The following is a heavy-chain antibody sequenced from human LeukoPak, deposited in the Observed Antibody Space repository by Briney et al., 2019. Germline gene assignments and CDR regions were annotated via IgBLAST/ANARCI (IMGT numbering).Heavy chain of an antibody. CDR3: ARGCQPRVRYYYYYMDV. CDR1: GYTFTSYD. Sequence: ASVKVSCKASGYTFTSYDINWVRQATGQGLEWMGWMNPNSGNTGYAQKFQGRVTMTRNTSISTAYMELSSLRSEDTAVYYCARGCQPRVRYYYYYMDVWGKGTTVTVSS. D-gene: IGHD4/OR15-4a*01. V-gene: IGHV1-8*01. CDR2: MNPNSGNT. J-gene: IGHJ6*03.